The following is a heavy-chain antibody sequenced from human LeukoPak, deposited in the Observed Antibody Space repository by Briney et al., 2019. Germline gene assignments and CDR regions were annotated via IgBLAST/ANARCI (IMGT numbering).Heavy chain of an antibody. D-gene: IGHD5-18*01. J-gene: IGHJ5*02. CDR3: ASLDTAKQPLANH. V-gene: IGHV3-7*03. Sequence: GGSLRLSCVASGLTVSNHWMSWVRQAPGKGLEWVANIREERGQEYYVDSVKGRFTISKNSAMNSLYLQMNTLRVEDTAMYYCASLDTAKQPLANHWGQGTLVTVSS. CDR1: GLTVSNHW. CDR2: IREERGQE.